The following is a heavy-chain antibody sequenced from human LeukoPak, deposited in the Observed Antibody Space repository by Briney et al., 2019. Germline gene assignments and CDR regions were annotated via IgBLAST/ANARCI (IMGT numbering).Heavy chain of an antibody. CDR2: IYYSEST. J-gene: IGHJ6*03. Sequence: SETLSLTCTVSGGSISSYYWSWIRQPPGKGLEWIGYIYYSESTNYNPSLKSRVTISVDTSKNQFSLKLSSVTAADTAVYYCARGPYDFWSGYPVYYYYYYMDVWGKGTTVTVSS. CDR1: GGSISSYY. CDR3: ARGPYDFWSGYPVYYYYYYMDV. V-gene: IGHV4-59*01. D-gene: IGHD3-3*01.